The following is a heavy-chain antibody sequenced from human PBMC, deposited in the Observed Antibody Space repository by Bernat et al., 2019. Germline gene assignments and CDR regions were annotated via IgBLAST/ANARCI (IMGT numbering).Heavy chain of an antibody. CDR1: GFTFSSYA. CDR3: AKEDGDYGFSFDY. CDR2: ISGSGGST. Sequence: EVQLLESGGGLVQPGGSLRLSCAASGFTFSSYAMSWVRQAPGKGLEWVSAISGSGGSTYYTDSVKGRFTISRDNSKNTLYLQMNSLRAEDMAVYYCAKEDGDYGFSFDYWGQGTLVTVSS. D-gene: IGHD4-17*01. V-gene: IGHV3-23*01. J-gene: IGHJ4*02.